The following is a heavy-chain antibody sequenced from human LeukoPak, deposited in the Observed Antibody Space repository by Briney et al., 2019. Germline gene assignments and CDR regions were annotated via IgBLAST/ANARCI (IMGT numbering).Heavy chain of an antibody. CDR1: GFTFSGSA. J-gene: IGHJ4*02. CDR2: ASTDEINQ. CDR3: AALITTKLDY. Sequence: GGSLRLSCAASGFTFSGSAMHWVRQAPGKGLEWVAVASTDEINQWYADSVKGRFIISRDNSRNTVILEMNTLRTEDTAVYFCAALITTKLDYWGQGILVTVSS. D-gene: IGHD3-22*01. V-gene: IGHV3-30*04.